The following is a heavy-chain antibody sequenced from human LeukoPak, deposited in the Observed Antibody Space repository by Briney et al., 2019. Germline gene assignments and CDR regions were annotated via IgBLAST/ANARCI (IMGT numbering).Heavy chain of an antibody. CDR2: ISSSSSYI. CDR3: ATLETGGTFDY. V-gene: IGHV3-21*01. Sequence: GGSLRLSCAASGFTFSSYWMNWVRQAPGKGLEWVSSISSSSSYIYYADSVKGRFTISRDNAKNSLYLQMNSLRAEDTAVYYCATLETGGTFDYWGQGTLVTVSS. D-gene: IGHD1-14*01. J-gene: IGHJ4*02. CDR1: GFTFSSYW.